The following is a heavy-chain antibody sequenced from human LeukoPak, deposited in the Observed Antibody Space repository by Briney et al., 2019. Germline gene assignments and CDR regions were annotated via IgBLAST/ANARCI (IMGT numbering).Heavy chain of an antibody. D-gene: IGHD1-26*01. CDR3: ARGGGSYYGWNNYFDY. CDR1: GGTFSSYA. CDR2: IISIFGRA. V-gene: IGHV1-69*13. Sequence: SVKLSCMASGGTFSSYAISWVRQAPGQGLEWVGGIISIFGRAGYAETVQGRVTISGDESTSSVYMEPSGLRAEDTAVYYCARGGGSYYGWNNYFDYWGQGTLVTVSS. J-gene: IGHJ4*02.